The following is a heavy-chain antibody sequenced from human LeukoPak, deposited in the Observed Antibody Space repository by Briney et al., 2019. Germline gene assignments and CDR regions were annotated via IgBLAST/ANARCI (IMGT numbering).Heavy chain of an antibody. V-gene: IGHV4-4*09. J-gene: IGHJ5*02. Sequence: SETLSLTCTVSGAPISSYYWSWIPQPPGKGLEWIGYIYTSGSTNDTPSLKSRVPISVDTSKNQFSLKLSSVTPADTAVYYCARSNGYCSSTSCYISWFDPWGQGTLVTVFS. CDR1: GAPISSYY. CDR3: ARSNGYCSSTSCYISWFDP. D-gene: IGHD2-2*02. CDR2: IYTSGST.